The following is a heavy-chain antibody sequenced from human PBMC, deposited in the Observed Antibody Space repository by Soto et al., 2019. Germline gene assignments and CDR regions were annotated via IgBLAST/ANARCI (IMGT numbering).Heavy chain of an antibody. CDR1: GYSFTSYW. Sequence: PGESLKISCKGSGYSFTSYWITWVRQAPGKGLEWVSGISGSGGTTYYADSVKGRFTISRDNSKNTLSLQMNSLRAEDTAVYYCAKDGTPFGSGNYWVWFDYWGQGTLGTVSS. J-gene: IGHJ4*02. V-gene: IGHV3-23*01. D-gene: IGHD3-10*01. CDR3: AKDGTPFGSGNYWVWFDY. CDR2: ISGSGGTT.